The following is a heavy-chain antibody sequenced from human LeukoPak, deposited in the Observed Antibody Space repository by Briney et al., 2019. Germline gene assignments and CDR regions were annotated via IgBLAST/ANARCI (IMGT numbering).Heavy chain of an antibody. CDR2: ISADGGST. CDR1: GLNFDESP. Sequence: PGGSLRLSCVASGLNFDESPVHWAPHAPGEGLEWVSLISADGGSTFSADSVKGRFSISRDNSKNSLYLQMNSLRSEDTAMYYCAKESGKSDYWGQGTLVAVSS. J-gene: IGHJ4*02. V-gene: IGHV3-43*02. CDR3: AKESGKSDY.